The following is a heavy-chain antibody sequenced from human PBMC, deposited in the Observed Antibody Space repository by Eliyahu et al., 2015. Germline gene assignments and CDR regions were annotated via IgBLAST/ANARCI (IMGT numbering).Heavy chain of an antibody. CDR1: GGSFSGYY. V-gene: IGHV4-34*01. J-gene: IGHJ3*02. Sequence: QVQLQQWGAGLLKPSETLSLTCAAYGGSFSGYYWSWIRQPPGKGLEWIGEINHSGSTNYNPSLKSRVTISVDTSKNQSSLKLSSVTAADTAVYYCAGSTVFDIWGQGTMVTVSS. CDR2: INHSGST. D-gene: IGHD2-2*01. CDR3: AGSTVFDI.